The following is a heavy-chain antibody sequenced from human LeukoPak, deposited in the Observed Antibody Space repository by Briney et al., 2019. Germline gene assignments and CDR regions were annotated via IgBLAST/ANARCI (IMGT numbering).Heavy chain of an antibody. CDR1: GGSISSGDYY. V-gene: IGHV4-39*01. CDR3: ASFYDYVWGSYRDHFDY. Sequence: SETLSLTCTVSGGSISSGDYYWSWIRQPPGKGLEWIGSIYYSGSTYYKPSLKSRVTISVDTSKNQFSLKLSSVTAADTAVYYCASFYDYVWGSYRDHFDYWGQGTLVTVSS. J-gene: IGHJ4*02. D-gene: IGHD3-16*02. CDR2: IYYSGST.